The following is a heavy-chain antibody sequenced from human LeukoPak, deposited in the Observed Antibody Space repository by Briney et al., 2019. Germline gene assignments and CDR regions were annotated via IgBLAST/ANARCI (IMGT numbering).Heavy chain of an antibody. J-gene: IGHJ4*02. V-gene: IGHV4-59*08. Sequence: SETLSLTCTVSGGSISSYYWSWIRQPPGKGLEWIGYIYYSGSTNYNPSLKSRVTISVDTSKNQFSLKLSSVTAADTAVYYCARRGRYYGSGSYYANRVGYFDYWGQGTLVTVSS. CDR3: ARRGRYYGSGSYYANRVGYFDY. CDR2: IYYSGST. D-gene: IGHD3-10*01. CDR1: GGSISSYY.